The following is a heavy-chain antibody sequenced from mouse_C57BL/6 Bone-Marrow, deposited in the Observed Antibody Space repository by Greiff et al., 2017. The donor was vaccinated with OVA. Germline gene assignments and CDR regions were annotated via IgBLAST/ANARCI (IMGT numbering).Heavy chain of an antibody. Sequence: VQLQESGAELVRPGASVTLSCKASGYTFTDYEMHWVKQTPVHGLEWIGAIDPETGGTAYNQKFKGKAILTADKSSSTAYMELRSLTSEDSAVYYCTRMGDYDGYWGQGTTLTVSS. J-gene: IGHJ2*01. CDR1: GYTFTDYE. CDR2: IDPETGGT. V-gene: IGHV1-15*01. D-gene: IGHD2-4*01. CDR3: TRMGDYDGY.